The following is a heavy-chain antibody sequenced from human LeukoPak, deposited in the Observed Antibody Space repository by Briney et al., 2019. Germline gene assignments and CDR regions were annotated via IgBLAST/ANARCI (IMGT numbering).Heavy chain of an antibody. J-gene: IGHJ4*02. Sequence: GGSLRLSCTASGFIYSNYGMDWVRQAPGKGLEWVSYISGSGSYIYYADSVKGRFAISRDNAENSLYLQMNSLRAEDTAVYYCARGHSSGYYPKYWGQGTLVTVSS. V-gene: IGHV3-21*05. D-gene: IGHD3-22*01. CDR3: ARGHSSGYYPKY. CDR1: GFIYSNYG. CDR2: ISGSGSYI.